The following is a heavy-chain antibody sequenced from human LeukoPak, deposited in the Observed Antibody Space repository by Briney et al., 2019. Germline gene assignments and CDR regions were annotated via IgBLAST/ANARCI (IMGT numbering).Heavy chain of an antibody. V-gene: IGHV3-21*01. J-gene: IGHJ4*02. CDR2: IITSSDDK. Sequence: GGSLRLSCAAAGFDFSTFSMSWVRQAPGKGLEWVSSIITSSDDKYYADSMKGRFSISRDNAKNSLCLQMNSLRVEDTALYYCVRGGYSLDYWGQGALVTVSS. CDR1: GFDFSTFS. D-gene: IGHD2-15*01. CDR3: VRGGYSLDY.